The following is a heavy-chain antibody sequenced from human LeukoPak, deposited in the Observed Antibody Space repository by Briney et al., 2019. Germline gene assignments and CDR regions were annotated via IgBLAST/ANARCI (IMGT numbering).Heavy chain of an antibody. V-gene: IGHV3-23*01. CDR2: ISGSGGST. J-gene: IGHJ5*02. CDR3: AKVGYSSSWYGGSWFDP. D-gene: IGHD6-13*01. Sequence: GGSLRLSCAASGFTFSSYAMSWVRQAPGKGLEWVSAISGSGGSTYYADSVKGRFTISRDNSKNTLYLQMNSLRAEDTAVYYCAKVGYSSSWYGGSWFDPWGQGTLVTVSS. CDR1: GFTFSSYA.